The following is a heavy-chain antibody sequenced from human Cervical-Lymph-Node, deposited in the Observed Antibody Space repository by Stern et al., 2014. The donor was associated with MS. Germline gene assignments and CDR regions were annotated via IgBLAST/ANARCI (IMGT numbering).Heavy chain of an antibody. Sequence: QVTLKESGPALVKPTQTLTLTCNFSGFSLNTSGMCVSWIRQPPGKALEWLALIDWDADKYYSTSLRTRLTISKDNSQNQVVLKMTNMDPVDTATYYCARHDYKNQVADYWGQGTLVTVSS. J-gene: IGHJ4*02. CDR3: ARHDYKNQVADY. V-gene: IGHV2-70*13. CDR2: IDWDADK. D-gene: IGHD4-11*01. CDR1: GFSLNTSGMC.